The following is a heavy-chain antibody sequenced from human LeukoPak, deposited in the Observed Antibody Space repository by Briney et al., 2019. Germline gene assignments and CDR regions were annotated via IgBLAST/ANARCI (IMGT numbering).Heavy chain of an antibody. CDR3: AGGILFGVVTPFDY. Sequence: PGGSLRLSCAASGFTFSSYAMSWVRQAPGKGLEWVSAISGSGGSTYYADSVKGRFTISRDNSENTLYLQMNSLRAEDTAVYYCAGGILFGVVTPFDYWGQGTLVTVSS. CDR2: ISGSGGST. CDR1: GFTFSSYA. J-gene: IGHJ4*02. D-gene: IGHD3-3*01. V-gene: IGHV3-23*01.